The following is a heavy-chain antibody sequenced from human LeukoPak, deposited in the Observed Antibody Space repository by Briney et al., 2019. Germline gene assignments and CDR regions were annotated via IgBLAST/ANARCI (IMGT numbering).Heavy chain of an antibody. D-gene: IGHD2-15*01. CDR1: GFTFSSYS. V-gene: IGHV3-21*01. Sequence: GGSLRLSCAASGFTFSSYSMNWVRQAPGKGLEWASSISSSSSYIYYADSVKGRFTISRDNAKNSLYLQMNSLRAEDTAVYYCARDPQPTRYCSGGSCYGYWGQGTLVTVSS. CDR3: ARDPQPTRYCSGGSCYGY. J-gene: IGHJ4*02. CDR2: ISSSSSYI.